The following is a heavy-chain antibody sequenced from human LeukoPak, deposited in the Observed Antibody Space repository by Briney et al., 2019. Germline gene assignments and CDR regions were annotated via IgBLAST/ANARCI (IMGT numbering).Heavy chain of an antibody. D-gene: IGHD3-22*01. V-gene: IGHV4-31*03. J-gene: IGHJ5*02. CDR3: ARVGPYYCDSIWFDP. Sequence: SETLSLTCTVSGGSISSGGYYWSWIRQHPGKGLEWIGYIYYSGSTYYNPSLKSRVTISVDTSKNQFSLKLSSVTAADTAVYYCARVGPYYCDSIWFDPWGQGTLVTVSS. CDR2: IYYSGST. CDR1: GGSISSGGYY.